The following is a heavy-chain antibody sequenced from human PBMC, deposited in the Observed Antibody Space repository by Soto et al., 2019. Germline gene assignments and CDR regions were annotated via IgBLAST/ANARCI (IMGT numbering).Heavy chain of an antibody. CDR2: ISYDGSNK. CDR1: GFTFSSYG. V-gene: IGHV3-30*18. D-gene: IGHD6-6*01. J-gene: IGHJ6*02. CDR3: AKDGRSSSRYYYYDGMDV. Sequence: QVQLVESGGGVVQPGRSLRLSCAASGFTFSSYGMHWVRQAPGKGLEWVAVISYDGSNKYYADSVKGRFTISRDNSKNTLYLQMNSLRAEDTAVYYCAKDGRSSSRYYYYDGMDVWGQGTTVTVSS.